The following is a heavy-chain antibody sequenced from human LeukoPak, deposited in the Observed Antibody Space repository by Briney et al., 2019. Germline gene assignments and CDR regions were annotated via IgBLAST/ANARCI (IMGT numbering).Heavy chain of an antibody. Sequence: GGSLRLSCAASGFTVSSNYMSWVRQAPGKGLEWVSGISWNSGSIGYADSVKGRFTISRDNAKNSLYLQMNSLRAEDTALYYCAKDLGSGWYPYYGMDVWGQGTTVTVSS. D-gene: IGHD6-19*01. V-gene: IGHV3-9*01. CDR3: AKDLGSGWYPYYGMDV. CDR2: ISWNSGSI. CDR1: GFTVSSNY. J-gene: IGHJ6*02.